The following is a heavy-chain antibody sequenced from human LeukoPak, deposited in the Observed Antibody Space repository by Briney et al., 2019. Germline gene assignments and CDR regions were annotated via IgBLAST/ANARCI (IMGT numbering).Heavy chain of an antibody. CDR1: GFTFSSYA. CDR3: AKRGYTYGGHFDY. V-gene: IGHV3-48*03. J-gene: IGHJ4*02. Sequence: GGSLRLSCAASGFTFSSYAMNWVRQAPGKGLEWVSYISSSGSTIYYADSVKGRFTISRDNAKNSLYLQMNSLRAEDTAVYYCAKRGYTYGGHFDYWGQGALVTVSS. D-gene: IGHD5-18*01. CDR2: ISSSGSTI.